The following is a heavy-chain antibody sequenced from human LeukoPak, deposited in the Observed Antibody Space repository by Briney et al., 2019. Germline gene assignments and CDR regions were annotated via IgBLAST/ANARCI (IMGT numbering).Heavy chain of an antibody. Sequence: SVKVSCKASGGTFSNYAISWVRQAPGQGLEWMGGIIPIFGTANYAQKFQGRVTITTDESTSTAYMELSSLRSEDTAVYYCARGPDIVAYYYYYMDVWGKGTTVTVSS. CDR3: ARGPDIVAYYYYYMDV. CDR2: IIPIFGTA. V-gene: IGHV1-69*05. D-gene: IGHD2-15*01. CDR1: GGTFSNYA. J-gene: IGHJ6*03.